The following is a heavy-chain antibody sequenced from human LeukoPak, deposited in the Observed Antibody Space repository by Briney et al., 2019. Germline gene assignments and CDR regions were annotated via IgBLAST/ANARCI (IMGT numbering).Heavy chain of an antibody. J-gene: IGHJ4*02. Sequence: ASVKVSCKASGYTFTSYGISWVRQAPGQGLEWMGWISAYNGNTNYAQKFQGRVTMTRDTSISTAYMELSRLRSDDTAVYYCARDRGGYSSSWTDYWGQGTLVTVSS. CDR3: ARDRGGYSSSWTDY. CDR1: GYTFTSYG. V-gene: IGHV1-18*01. D-gene: IGHD6-13*01. CDR2: ISAYNGNT.